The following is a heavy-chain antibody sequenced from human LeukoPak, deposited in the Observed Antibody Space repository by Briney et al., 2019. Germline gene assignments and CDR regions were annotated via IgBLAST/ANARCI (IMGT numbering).Heavy chain of an antibody. Sequence: ASVKVSCKASGYTFTDDYIHWVRQAPGQGLEWMGWINPNSGGTNYAQDFQGRVTMTRDTSISTVYMELSRLRSDDTAVYYCAREILRWFDPWGQGTLVTVSS. CDR3: AREILRWFDP. V-gene: IGHV1-2*02. J-gene: IGHJ5*02. CDR2: INPNSGGT. CDR1: GYTFTDDY.